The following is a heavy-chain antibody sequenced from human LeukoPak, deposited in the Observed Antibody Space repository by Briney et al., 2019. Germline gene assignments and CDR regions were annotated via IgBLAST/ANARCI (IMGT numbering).Heavy chain of an antibody. D-gene: IGHD3-3*01. CDR3: ARGSWSGYYSAYYYMDV. Sequence: SETLSLTCTVSGGSISSYYWSWIRQPPGKGLEWIGYIYYSGSTNYNPSLKSRVTISVDMSKNQFSLKLRSVTAADTAVYYCARGSWSGYYSAYYYMDVWGKGTTVTVSS. J-gene: IGHJ6*03. CDR2: IYYSGST. CDR1: GGSISSYY. V-gene: IGHV4-59*01.